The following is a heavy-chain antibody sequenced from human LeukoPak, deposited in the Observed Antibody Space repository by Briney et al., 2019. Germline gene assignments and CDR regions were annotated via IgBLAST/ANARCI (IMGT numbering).Heavy chain of an antibody. J-gene: IGHJ4*02. Sequence: SETLSLTCTVSGGSISTSNYYWGWIRQPPGKGLEWIGNIFYSGSTYYSPSLKSRVTIDTSRNQFSLRLTSVTAADTAVYYCARQTGSGLFILPGGQGTLVTVSS. CDR1: GGSISTSNYY. D-gene: IGHD3/OR15-3a*01. CDR3: ARQTGSGLFILP. CDR2: IFYSGST. V-gene: IGHV4-39*01.